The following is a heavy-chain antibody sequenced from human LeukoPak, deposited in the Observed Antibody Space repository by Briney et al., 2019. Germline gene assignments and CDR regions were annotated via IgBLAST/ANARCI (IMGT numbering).Heavy chain of an antibody. V-gene: IGHV4-4*07. CDR1: GGSMITDS. CDR3: ARAPVQDLSFVGWFDS. J-gene: IGHJ5*01. Sequence: PSETLSLTCTVSGGSMITDSWNWIRLPAGKGLEWIGRISASGNTNYNPSLFTRVTMSIDTSENQFSLKLNSVTAADTAVYFCARAPVQDLSFVGWFDSWGQGTLVIVSS. D-gene: IGHD1-26*01. CDR2: ISASGNT.